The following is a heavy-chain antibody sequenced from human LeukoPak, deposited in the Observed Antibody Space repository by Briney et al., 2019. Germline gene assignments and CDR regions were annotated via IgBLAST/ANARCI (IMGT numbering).Heavy chain of an antibody. CDR1: GFTFSSYA. J-gene: IGHJ4*02. D-gene: IGHD6-19*01. CDR3: AKDRARSIAVAGSLGY. V-gene: IGHV3-23*01. CDR2: ISGSGGST. Sequence: GGSLRLSCAASGFTFSSYAMSWVRQAPGKGLEWVSAISGSGGSTYYADSVKGRFTISRDNSKNTLYLQMNSLRAEDTAVYYCAKDRARSIAVAGSLGYWGQGTLVTVSS.